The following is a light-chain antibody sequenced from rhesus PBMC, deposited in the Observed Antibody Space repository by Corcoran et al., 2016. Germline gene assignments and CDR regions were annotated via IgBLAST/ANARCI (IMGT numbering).Light chain of an antibody. V-gene: IGKV1-69*01. CDR1: QGVSNW. Sequence: DIQMTQSPSSLSASVGDRVTITCRASQGVSNWLAWYQQKPGKAPKLLIYRASNLETGVPSRFSGSGFGTDFTLTISSLQPADLATYYCQQQDNSPWTFGQGTKVEIK. CDR2: RAS. CDR3: QQQDNSPWT. J-gene: IGKJ1*01.